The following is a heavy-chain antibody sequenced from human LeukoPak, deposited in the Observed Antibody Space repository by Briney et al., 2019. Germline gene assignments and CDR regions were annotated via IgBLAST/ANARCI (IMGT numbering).Heavy chain of an antibody. J-gene: IGHJ4*02. CDR1: GFTFSSYW. CDR3: ARESGSVTSEVDFDY. Sequence: GGSLRLSCAASGFTFSSYWMSGVRRAPGKGLEWVATIRQDGSQKYYVDSVKGRFTISRDNAKNSLYLQMNSLRAEDTAVYYCARESGSVTSEVDFDYWGQGTLVTVSS. V-gene: IGHV3-7*01. CDR2: IRQDGSQK. D-gene: IGHD4-17*01.